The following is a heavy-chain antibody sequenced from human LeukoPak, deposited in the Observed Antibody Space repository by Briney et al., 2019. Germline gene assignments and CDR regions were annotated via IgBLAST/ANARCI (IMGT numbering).Heavy chain of an antibody. D-gene: IGHD3-10*01. J-gene: IGHJ4*02. CDR1: GFTFSSYG. CDR2: IRYDGSNK. Sequence: GGSLRLSCAASGFTFSSYGMHWVRQAPGKGLEWVAFIRYDGSNKYYADSVKGRFTISRDNSKNTLYLQMNSLRAEDTAVYYCAKESGVYGSGSYPAFDYWGQGTLVTVSS. V-gene: IGHV3-30*02. CDR3: AKESGVYGSGSYPAFDY.